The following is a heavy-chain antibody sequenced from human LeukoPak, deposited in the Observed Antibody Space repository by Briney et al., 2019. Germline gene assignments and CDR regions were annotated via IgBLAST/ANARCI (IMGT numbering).Heavy chain of an antibody. V-gene: IGHV4-59*01. CDR1: GGSINNFY. D-gene: IGHD2-8*01. J-gene: IGHJ5*02. CDR2: IYYSGTT. Sequence: PSETLSLTCTVSGGSINNFYWSWIRQPPGGGLEWIGYIYYSGTTNYNPSLKSRVTISVDASKNQFSLKLSSVTAADTAVYYCARDSSRLYDWFDPWGQGTLVTVSS. CDR3: ARDSSRLYDWFDP.